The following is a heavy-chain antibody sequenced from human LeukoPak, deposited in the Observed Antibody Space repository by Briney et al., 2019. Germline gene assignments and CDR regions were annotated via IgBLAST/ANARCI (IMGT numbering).Heavy chain of an antibody. V-gene: IGHV4-39*07. CDR1: GGSISSSSYY. CDR3: ARVAQIAARLSLLKPRSKWFDP. D-gene: IGHD6-6*01. J-gene: IGHJ5*02. CDR2: IYDSGST. Sequence: SETLSLTCTVSGGSISSSSYYWGWIRQPPGKGLEWIGSIYDSGSTYYNPSLKSRVTISVDTSKNQFSLKLSSVTDADTAVYYCARVAQIAARLSLLKPRSKWFDPWGQGTLVTVSS.